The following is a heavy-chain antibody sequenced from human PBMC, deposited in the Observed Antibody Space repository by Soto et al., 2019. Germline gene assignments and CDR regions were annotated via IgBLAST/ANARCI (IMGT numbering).Heavy chain of an antibody. CDR3: PRVISPIHPSIYYWYY. D-gene: IGHD2-8*01. CDR1: GFTFSSYE. Sequence: PGGSLRLSCAASGFTFSSYEMNWVRQAPGKGLEWVSYISSSGSTIYYADSVKGRFTISRDNAKNSLYLQMNSLRAEDTAVYYCPRVISPIHPSIYYWYYWGQGNLVTAS. CDR2: ISSSGSTI. J-gene: IGHJ4*02. V-gene: IGHV3-48*03.